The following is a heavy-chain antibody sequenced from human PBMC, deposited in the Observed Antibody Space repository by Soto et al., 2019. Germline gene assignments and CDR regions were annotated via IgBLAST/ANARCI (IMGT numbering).Heavy chain of an antibody. Sequence: QVQVVQSGAEVKKPGASVKVSCKASGFSFTTYGITWVRQAPGQGLEWVGWISGYNGNTKYAQKLQGRVTMTADTYTRTAYMELRSLRADDPAVYYCARGGSGFDYWGQGTLVTVSS. J-gene: IGHJ4*02. CDR2: ISGYNGNT. D-gene: IGHD6-19*01. CDR3: ARGGSGFDY. V-gene: IGHV1-18*01. CDR1: GFSFTTYG.